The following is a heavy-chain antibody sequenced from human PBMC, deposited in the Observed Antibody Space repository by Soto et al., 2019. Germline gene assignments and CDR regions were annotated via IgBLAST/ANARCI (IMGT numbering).Heavy chain of an antibody. V-gene: IGHV3-21*01. CDR3: ARVPTVTAARLPY. CDR2: ISSSSSYI. J-gene: IGHJ4*02. D-gene: IGHD4-17*01. CDR1: GFTFSSYS. Sequence: EVQLVESGGGLVKPGGSLRLSCAASGFTFSSYSMNWVRQAPGKGLEWVSSISSSSSYIYYADSVKGRFTISRDNAKNSLYLQMSSLRAEDTAVYYCARVPTVTAARLPYWGQGTLVTVSS.